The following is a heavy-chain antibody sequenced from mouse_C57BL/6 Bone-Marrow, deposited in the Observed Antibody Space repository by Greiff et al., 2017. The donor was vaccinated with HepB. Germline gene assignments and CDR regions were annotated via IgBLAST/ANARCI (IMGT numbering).Heavy chain of an antibody. J-gene: IGHJ3*01. D-gene: IGHD1-1*01. CDR1: GFTLSDYY. CDR2: ISNGGGST. CDR3: ARRYYGEGGTFAY. Sequence: DVMLVESGGGLVQPGGSLKLSCAASGFTLSDYYMYWVRQTPEKRLEWVAYISNGGGSTYYPDTVKGRFTISRDNAKNTLYLQMSRLKSEDTAMYYCARRYYGEGGTFAYWGQGTLVTVSA. V-gene: IGHV5-12*01.